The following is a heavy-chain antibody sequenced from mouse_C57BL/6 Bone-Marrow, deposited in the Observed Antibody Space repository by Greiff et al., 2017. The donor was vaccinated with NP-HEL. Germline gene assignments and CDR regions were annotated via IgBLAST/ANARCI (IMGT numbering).Heavy chain of an antibody. V-gene: IGHV14-4*01. CDR2: IDPENGDT. J-gene: IGHJ2*01. D-gene: IGHD4-1*01. Sequence: EVKLMESGAELVRPGASVKLSCTASGFNIKDDYMHWVKQRPEKGLEWIGWIDPENGDTEYASKFQGKATITADTSSNTAYLQLSSLTSEDTAVYYCTTNWDYFDYWGQGTTLTVSS. CDR1: GFNIKDDY. CDR3: TTNWDYFDY.